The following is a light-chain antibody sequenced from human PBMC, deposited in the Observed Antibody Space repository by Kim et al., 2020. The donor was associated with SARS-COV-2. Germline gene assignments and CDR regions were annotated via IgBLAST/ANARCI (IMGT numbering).Light chain of an antibody. CDR1: ETISSY. J-gene: IGKJ2*01. CDR2: DAS. CDR3: QQYNEWPPGDT. V-gene: IGKV3-15*01. Sequence: EIVMTQSPATLSVSPGERAILSCRASETISSYLAWYQQKPGQPPRLLIYDASTRATGIPTRFSGSGSGTEFTPTISSLQSEDFAIYYCQQYNEWPPGDTFGQGTKLEI.